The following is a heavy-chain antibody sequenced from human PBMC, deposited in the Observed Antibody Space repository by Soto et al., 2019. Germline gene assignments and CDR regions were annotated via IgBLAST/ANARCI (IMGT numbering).Heavy chain of an antibody. CDR3: ARGSGWGWGTFDY. V-gene: IGHV4-61*01. J-gene: IGHJ4*02. Sequence: PSETLSLTSTVSGGSVSSGSYYWSWIRQPPGKGLEWIGYIYYSGSTNYNPSLKSRVTISVDTSKNQFSLKLSSVTAADTAVYYCARGSGWGWGTFDYWGQGTLVTVSS. CDR1: GGSVSSGSYY. D-gene: IGHD3-16*01. CDR2: IYYSGST.